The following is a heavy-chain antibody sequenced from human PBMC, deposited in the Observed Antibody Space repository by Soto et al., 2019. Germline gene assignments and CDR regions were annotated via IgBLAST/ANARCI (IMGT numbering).Heavy chain of an antibody. Sequence: SETLSLTCAVYGWSFSGYYWSWIRQPPGKGLEWIGEINHSGSTNYNPSLKSRVTISVDTSKNQFSLKLSSVTAADTAVYYCARAIPLYYDFWSGYPHWFDPWGQGTLVTVSS. CDR1: GWSFSGYY. V-gene: IGHV4-34*01. J-gene: IGHJ5*02. D-gene: IGHD3-3*01. CDR2: INHSGST. CDR3: ARAIPLYYDFWSGYPHWFDP.